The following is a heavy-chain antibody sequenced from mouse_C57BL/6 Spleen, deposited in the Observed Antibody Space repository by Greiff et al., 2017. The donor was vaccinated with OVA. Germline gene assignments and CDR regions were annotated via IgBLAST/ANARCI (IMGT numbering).Heavy chain of an antibody. D-gene: IGHD1-1*01. CDR1: GYTFTSYW. J-gene: IGHJ4*01. CDR2: IDPSDSYT. CDR3: ARYERSSFLYCYAMDD. Sequence: QVQLQQPGAELVKPGASVKLSCKASGYTFTSYWMQWVKQRPGQGLEWIGEIDPSDSYTNYNQKFKGKATLTADTSSSTAYMQLSSLTSEDSAVYYCARYERSSFLYCYAMDDWGKGTSVTVSS. V-gene: IGHV1-50*01.